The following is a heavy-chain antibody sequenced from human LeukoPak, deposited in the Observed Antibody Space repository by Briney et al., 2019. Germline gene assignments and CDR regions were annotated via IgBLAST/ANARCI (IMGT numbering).Heavy chain of an antibody. Sequence: PGGSLRLSCAASGFTFSSYSMNWVRQAPGKGLEWVSSISSSSSYIYYADSVKGRFTISRDNAKNSLYLQMNGLRAEDTAVYYCASRHCSGGSCLFDYWGQGTLVTVSS. CDR1: GFTFSSYS. CDR2: ISSSSSYI. V-gene: IGHV3-21*01. CDR3: ASRHCSGGSCLFDY. D-gene: IGHD2-15*01. J-gene: IGHJ4*02.